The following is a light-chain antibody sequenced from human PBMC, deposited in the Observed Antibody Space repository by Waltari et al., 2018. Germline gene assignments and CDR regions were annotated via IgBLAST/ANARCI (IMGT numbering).Light chain of an antibody. J-gene: IGLJ3*02. CDR1: SSNIGHQY. Sequence: QSVLTQPPSVSAAPGQKVTISCSGSSSNIGHQYVSWYHNLPGTAPKPLIYENNKRPLGSPARSSGSKSATSATLAITGLLTGDVAEYYCGTWDRSLMIGLFVGGTKLTVL. CDR2: ENN. V-gene: IGLV1-51*02. CDR3: GTWDRSLMIGL.